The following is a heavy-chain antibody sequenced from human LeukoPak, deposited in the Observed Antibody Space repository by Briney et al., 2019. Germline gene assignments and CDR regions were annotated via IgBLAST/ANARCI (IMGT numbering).Heavy chain of an antibody. Sequence: GGSLRLSCGASGFTFSSYGMHWVRQAPGKGLEWVAVISCDGSRKYYADSVKGRFTISRDNSKNTLYLEMNSLRAEDTAVYYCAKDALTYGAGSYAPNWGQGTLVTVSS. V-gene: IGHV3-30*18. CDR1: GFTFSSYG. D-gene: IGHD3-10*01. CDR2: ISCDGSRK. J-gene: IGHJ4*02. CDR3: AKDALTYGAGSYAPN.